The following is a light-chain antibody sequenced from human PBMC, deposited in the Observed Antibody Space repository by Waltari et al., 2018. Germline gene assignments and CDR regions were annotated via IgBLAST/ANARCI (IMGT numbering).Light chain of an antibody. CDR2: VASKGAP. V-gene: IGLV4-69*01. Sequence: QLVLTPSPAASASLGASVRPTCTLDAEHSHYGVGWHQQQRGNAPRFLVKVASKGAPTQGHESSDRFSGSASGAERYLAISGHQSEDDAGYYFERGAPGVLIFGGETRLTVL. J-gene: IGLJ2*01. CDR1: AEHSHYG. CDR3: ERGAPGVLI.